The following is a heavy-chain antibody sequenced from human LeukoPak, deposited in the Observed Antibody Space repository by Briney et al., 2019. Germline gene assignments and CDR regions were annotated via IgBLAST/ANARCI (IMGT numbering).Heavy chain of an antibody. V-gene: IGHV1-69*05. CDR1: GGTFSSYA. CDR2: IIPIFGTT. CDR3: ARYGGAYDSSGYSY. J-gene: IGHJ4*02. Sequence: SVKVSCKASGGTFSSYAISWVRQAPGQGLEWMGRIIPIFGTTNYAQKFQGRVTITTDESTGTAYMELSSLRSEDTAVYYCARYGGAYDSSGYSYWGQGTLVTVSS. D-gene: IGHD3-22*01.